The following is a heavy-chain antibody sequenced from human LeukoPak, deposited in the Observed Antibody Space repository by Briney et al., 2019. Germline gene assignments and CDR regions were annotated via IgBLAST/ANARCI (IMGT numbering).Heavy chain of an antibody. Sequence: PGVSLRLSCAASGFTFNSYGMHWVRQAPGKGLEWVAVIWYEGSNKHYADSVRGRFTISRDNSKNILYLQMNSLRVEDTAVYFCARGEYDILTGYIDHWGHGTLVTVSS. V-gene: IGHV3-33*01. CDR1: GFTFNSYG. J-gene: IGHJ4*01. CDR2: IWYEGSNK. D-gene: IGHD3-9*01. CDR3: ARGEYDILTGYIDH.